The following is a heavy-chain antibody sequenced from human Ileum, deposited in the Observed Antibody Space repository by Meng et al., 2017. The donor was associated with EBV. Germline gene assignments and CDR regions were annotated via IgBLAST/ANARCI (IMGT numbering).Heavy chain of an antibody. D-gene: IGHD3-22*01. V-gene: IGHV4-30-4*01. CDR2: IYKSGST. CDR1: GGSISSGGYY. CDR3: ARGGDTSGYSLDY. Sequence: QGPPQGSGPELVKPSQTLSLTFAVSGGSISSGGYYWSWIRQPPGKGLEWIGYIYKSGSTYYNPSLTSRVTISVDTSKNQFFLKLGSVAAADTGVYYCARGGDTSGYSLDYWGQGILVTVSS. J-gene: IGHJ4*02.